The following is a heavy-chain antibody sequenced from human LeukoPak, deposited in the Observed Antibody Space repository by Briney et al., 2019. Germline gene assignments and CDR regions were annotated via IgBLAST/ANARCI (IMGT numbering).Heavy chain of an antibody. V-gene: IGHV3-74*01. Sequence: GGSLRLSCAAPGFTFSTYWTHWVRQAPGKGLVWVSRIKSDGSTNYADSVKGRFTISRDNAKNTVSLQMNSLRPEDTGVYYCARAPSEIGGYYPEYFRHWGQGTLVTVSS. CDR3: ARAPSEIGGYYPEYFRH. CDR2: IKSDGST. CDR1: GFTFSTYW. D-gene: IGHD3-22*01. J-gene: IGHJ1*01.